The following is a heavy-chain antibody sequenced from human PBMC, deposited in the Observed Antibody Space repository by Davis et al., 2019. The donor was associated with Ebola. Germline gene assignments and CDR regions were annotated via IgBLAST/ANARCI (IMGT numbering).Heavy chain of an antibody. CDR3: ASFTTYYYDGSTYYSPYYFDS. Sequence: SETLSLTCAVYGGSFSGYYWSWIRQPPGKGLEWIGEINHSGSTYYNPSLKSRVTISVDTSKNQFSLTLSSVTAADTAVYYCASFTTYYYDGSTYYSPYYFDSWGQGTLVTVSS. J-gene: IGHJ4*02. CDR2: INHSGST. V-gene: IGHV4-34*01. D-gene: IGHD3-22*01. CDR1: GGSFSGYY.